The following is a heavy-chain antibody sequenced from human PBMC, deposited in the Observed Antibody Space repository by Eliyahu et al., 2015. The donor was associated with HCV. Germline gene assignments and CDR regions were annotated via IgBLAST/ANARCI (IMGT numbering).Heavy chain of an antibody. CDR3: ARDGSGSYNSPTIYFDT. CDR1: FMFSSYA. D-gene: IGHD3-10*01. CDR2: ISSDGTST. Sequence: FMFSSYAMHWVRQTPEKGLEYVSGISSDGTSTYYTNSVKDRFTISRDNSKNTLYLQMGSLRPDDMAVYYCARDGSGSYNSPTIYFDTWGQGTLVTVSS. J-gene: IGHJ4*02. V-gene: IGHV3-64*01.